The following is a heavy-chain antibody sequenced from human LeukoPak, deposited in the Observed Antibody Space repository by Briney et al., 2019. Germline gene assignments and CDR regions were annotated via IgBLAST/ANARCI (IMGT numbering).Heavy chain of an antibody. J-gene: IGHJ6*03. CDR1: GGTFSSYA. CDR2: INPSGGST. D-gene: IGHD3-16*01. Sequence: ASVKVSCKASGGTFSSYAISWVRQAPGQGLEWMGIINPSGGSTSYAQKFQGRVTMTRDMSTSTVYMELSSLRSDDTAVYYCARGVRGEYYYYYMDVWGKGTTVTVSS. V-gene: IGHV1-46*01. CDR3: ARGVRGEYYYYYMDV.